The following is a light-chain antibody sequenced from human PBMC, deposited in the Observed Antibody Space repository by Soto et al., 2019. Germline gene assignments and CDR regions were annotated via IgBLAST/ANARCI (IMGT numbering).Light chain of an antibody. V-gene: IGKV3-20*01. CDR3: QQYGSSHT. Sequence: EVVLTQSPGTLSLSPGERAALSCRASPSVSSSYLAWYQQKPGQAPRLLIYGASNRATGIPDRFSGSGSGTDFTLTISRLEPEDFAGYYCQQYGSSHTFGQGTKLEIK. J-gene: IGKJ2*01. CDR1: PSVSSSY. CDR2: GAS.